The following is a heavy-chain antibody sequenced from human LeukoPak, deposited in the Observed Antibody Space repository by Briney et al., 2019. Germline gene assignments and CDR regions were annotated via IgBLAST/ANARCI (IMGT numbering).Heavy chain of an antibody. V-gene: IGHV4-4*07. CDR1: GGSISSYY. D-gene: IGHD2-2*01. Sequence: SETLSLTCTVSGGSISSYYWSWIRQPAGKGLEWIGRIYTSGSTNYNPSLKSRVTMSVDTSKNQFSLKLSSVTAADTAVYYCARSLDPGSYIVVVPAAIRIYYYYGMDVWGQGTTVTVSS. CDR2: IYTSGST. CDR3: ARSLDPGSYIVVVPAAIRIYYYYGMDV. J-gene: IGHJ6*02.